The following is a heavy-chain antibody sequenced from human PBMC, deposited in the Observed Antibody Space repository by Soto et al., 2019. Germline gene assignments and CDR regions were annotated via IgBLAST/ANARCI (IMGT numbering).Heavy chain of an antibody. D-gene: IGHD2-15*01. CDR3: ARRSVSHSNAFDF. V-gene: IGHV1-69*01. CDR1: GGTFRNLA. Sequence: QVQLVQSGAEVKKPGSSVKVSCKASGGTFRNLAINWVRQAPGQGLEWMGGFIPIIGGGINAQKLQGRVTITSDESTSTAYMELSSLKSEDTAMYFCARRSVSHSNAFDFWGQGTMFTGSS. J-gene: IGHJ3*01. CDR2: FIPIIGGG.